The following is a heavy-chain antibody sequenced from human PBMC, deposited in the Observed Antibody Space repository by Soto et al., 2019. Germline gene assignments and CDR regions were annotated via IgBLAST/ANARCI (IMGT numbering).Heavy chain of an antibody. D-gene: IGHD6-19*01. J-gene: IGHJ4*01. CDR1: SGSISSTIYS. CDR2: IFYSGST. CDR3: ARHDGFSSGWIIDY. Sequence: SETLSLTCTVSSGSISSTIYSWDWIRQPPGKGLEWIGSIFYSGSTYYNPSLKSRVTISVDTSNNQLSLKLRSVTAADTAVYYCARHDGFSSGWIIDYWGHGTLVTVSS. V-gene: IGHV4-39*01.